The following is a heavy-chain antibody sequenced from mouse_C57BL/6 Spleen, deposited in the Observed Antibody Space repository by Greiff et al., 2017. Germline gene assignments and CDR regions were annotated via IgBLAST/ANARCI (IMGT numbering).Heavy chain of an antibody. CDR2: IDPEDGDT. Sequence: VQLKESGAELVRPGASVKLSCTASGFNIKDYYMHWVKQRPEQGLEWIGRIDPEDGDTEYAPKFQGKATMTADTSSNTAYLQLSSLTSEDTAVYYCTPVITTVVAFDYWGQGTTLTVSS. CDR3: TPVITTVVAFDY. V-gene: IGHV14-1*01. D-gene: IGHD1-1*01. CDR1: GFNIKDYY. J-gene: IGHJ2*01.